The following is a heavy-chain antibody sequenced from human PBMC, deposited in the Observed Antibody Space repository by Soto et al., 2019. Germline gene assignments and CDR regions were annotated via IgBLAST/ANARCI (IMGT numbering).Heavy chain of an antibody. J-gene: IGHJ4*02. CDR1: GGTFSSYA. Sequence: QVQLVQSGAEVKKPGSSVKVSCKASGGTFSSYAISWVRQAPGQGLEWMGGIIPIFGTANYAQKFQGRVTITADKSTSTAYIELSSLRSEDTAAYYRARDPTTVVTPLPRGYWGQGPLVTVSS. V-gene: IGHV1-69*06. CDR2: IIPIFGTA. D-gene: IGHD4-17*01. CDR3: ARDPTTVVTPLPRGY.